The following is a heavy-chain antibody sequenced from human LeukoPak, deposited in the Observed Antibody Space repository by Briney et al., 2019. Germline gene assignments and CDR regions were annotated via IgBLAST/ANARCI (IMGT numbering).Heavy chain of an antibody. J-gene: IGHJ3*02. Sequence: ASVKVSCKASGYTFTGYYIHWVRRAPGQGLEWMGWINPNSGGTNYAQKFQGRVTMTRDTSISTAYMELSRLRSDDTAVYYCAREYCSGGNCYSGAFDIWSQGTMVTVSS. CDR2: INPNSGGT. D-gene: IGHD2-15*01. CDR3: AREYCSGGNCYSGAFDI. CDR1: GYTFTGYY. V-gene: IGHV1-2*02.